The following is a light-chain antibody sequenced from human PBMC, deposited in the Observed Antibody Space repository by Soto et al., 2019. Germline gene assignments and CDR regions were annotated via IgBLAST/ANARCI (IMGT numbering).Light chain of an antibody. CDR3: QQYGSSSWT. V-gene: IGKV3-20*01. J-gene: IGKJ1*01. CDR1: QSVSSS. Sequence: EIVLTQSPGTLSLSPGERATLSCRASQSVSSSLAWYQQKPGQAPRLLIYGASSRATGIPDRFSGSGSGTAFTLTISRLEPEDFAVYYCQQYGSSSWTFGQGTKVEIK. CDR2: GAS.